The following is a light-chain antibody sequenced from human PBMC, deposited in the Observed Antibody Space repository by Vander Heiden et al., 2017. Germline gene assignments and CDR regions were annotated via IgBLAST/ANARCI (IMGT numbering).Light chain of an antibody. CDR3: KQRREYPIT. J-gene: IGKJ5*01. CDR2: TRT. Sequence: EIVMTQTPLSLPVTTGEPTAISCRSSQSLLNRADGYAYLDSYLQRPGQSPQLLISTRTYRSSPVPDRSSDRGSPTDFTLNINMVKAADVRLYCSKQRREYPITFDQGTQLEIK. V-gene: IGKV2-40*01. CDR1: QSLLNRADGYAY.